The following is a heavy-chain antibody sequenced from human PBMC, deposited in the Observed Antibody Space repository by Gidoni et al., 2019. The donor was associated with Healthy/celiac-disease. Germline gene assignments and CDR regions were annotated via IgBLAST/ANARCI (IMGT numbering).Heavy chain of an antibody. CDR2: INPNSGGT. J-gene: IGHJ6*02. CDR3: ARDAAIVVVPAAGDYYYGMDV. D-gene: IGHD2-2*01. CDR1: GYTFTGYY. Sequence: QVQLVQSGAEVKKPGASVKVSCKASGYTFTGYYMHWVRQAPGQGLEWMGWINPNSGGTNYAQKFQGRVTMTRDTSISTVYMELSRLRSDDTAVYYCARDAAIVVVPAAGDYYYGMDVWGQGTTVTVSS. V-gene: IGHV1-2*02.